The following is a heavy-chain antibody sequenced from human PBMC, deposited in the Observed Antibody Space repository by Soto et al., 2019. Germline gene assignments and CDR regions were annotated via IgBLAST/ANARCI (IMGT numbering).Heavy chain of an antibody. Sequence: SETLSLTCTVSGGSISSGDYYWSWIRQPPGKGLEWIGYIYYSGSTYYNPSLKSRVTISVDTSKNQFSLKLSSVTAADTAVYYCARGPRITMIVVVLAGYFDYWGQGTLVTVSS. V-gene: IGHV4-30-4*01. CDR1: GGSISSGDYY. D-gene: IGHD3-22*01. CDR2: IYYSGST. CDR3: ARGPRITMIVVVLAGYFDY. J-gene: IGHJ4*02.